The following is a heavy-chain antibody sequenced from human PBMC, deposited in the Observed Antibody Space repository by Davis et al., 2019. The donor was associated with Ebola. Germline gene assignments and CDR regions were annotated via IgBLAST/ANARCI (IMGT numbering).Heavy chain of an antibody. CDR2: IYYSGST. D-gene: IGHD4-17*01. Sequence: SETLSLTCTVSGGSISSSSYYWGWIRQPPGKGLEWIGSIYYSGSTYYNPSLKSRVTLSVDRSTNQFSLKLTSVTAADTAVYYCARGDYAGSSFDYWGQGTPVIVSS. CDR1: GGSISSSSYY. V-gene: IGHV4-39*07. CDR3: ARGDYAGSSFDY. J-gene: IGHJ4*02.